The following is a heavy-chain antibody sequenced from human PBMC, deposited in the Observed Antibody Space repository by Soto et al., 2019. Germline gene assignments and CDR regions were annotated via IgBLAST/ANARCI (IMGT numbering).Heavy chain of an antibody. CDR1: GYTFTSYD. Sequence: RASVKVSCKASGYTFTSYDINWVRQATGQGLEWMGWMNPNSGNTGYAQKFQGRVTMTRNTSISTAYMELSSLRSEDTAVYYCARQYYYDSSGYYWFDPWGQGTMVTVYS. CDR2: MNPNSGNT. D-gene: IGHD3-22*01. V-gene: IGHV1-8*01. J-gene: IGHJ5*02. CDR3: ARQYYYDSSGYYWFDP.